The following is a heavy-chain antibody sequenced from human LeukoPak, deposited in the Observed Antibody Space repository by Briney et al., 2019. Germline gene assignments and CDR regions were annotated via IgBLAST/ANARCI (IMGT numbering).Heavy chain of an antibody. D-gene: IGHD6-6*01. Sequence: PSETLSLTCTVSGGSISSGSYYWSWIRQPAGKGLEWIGRIYTSGSTNYNPSLKSRVTISVDTSKNQFSLKLSSVTAADTAAYYCAREVYSSSSLMSNYYYMDVWGKGTTVTVSS. CDR2: IYTSGST. J-gene: IGHJ6*03. CDR3: AREVYSSSSLMSNYYYMDV. CDR1: GGSISSGSYY. V-gene: IGHV4-61*02.